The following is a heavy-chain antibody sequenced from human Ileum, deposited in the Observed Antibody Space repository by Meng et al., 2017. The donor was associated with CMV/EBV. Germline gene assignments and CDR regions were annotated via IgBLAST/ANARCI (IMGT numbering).Heavy chain of an antibody. D-gene: IGHD4-17*01. CDR1: GFTFSTST. V-gene: IGHV3-21*01. Sequence: GGSLRLSCAASGFTFSTSTMNWVRQAPGKGLEWVSSVTGVSTYKYYAGSVKGRFTISRDNAKNSLYLQMNSLGAEDTAVYYCARDYGDYEKFYYYGMDVWGQGATVTVSS. CDR2: VTGVSTYK. CDR3: ARDYGDYEKFYYYGMDV. J-gene: IGHJ6*02.